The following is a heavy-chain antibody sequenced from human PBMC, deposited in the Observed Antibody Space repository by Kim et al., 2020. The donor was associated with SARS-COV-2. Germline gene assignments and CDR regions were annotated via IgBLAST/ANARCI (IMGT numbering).Heavy chain of an antibody. V-gene: IGHV4-59*13. Sequence: SETLSLTCTVSGGSISSYFWSWIRQPPGKGLEWIGYIYYSGSINYNPSLKSRVTISVDTSKNQFSLKLSSVTAADTAVYYCAREVSSGSYYNGWFDPWGQGTLVTVSS. J-gene: IGHJ5*02. CDR1: GGSISSYF. D-gene: IGHD3-10*01. CDR3: AREVSSGSYYNGWFDP. CDR2: IYYSGSI.